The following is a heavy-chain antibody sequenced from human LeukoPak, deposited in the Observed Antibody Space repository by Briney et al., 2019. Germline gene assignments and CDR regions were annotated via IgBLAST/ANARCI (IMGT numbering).Heavy chain of an antibody. V-gene: IGHV3-23*01. D-gene: IGHD3-10*01. Sequence: GESLRLSCAASGFTLSNYWMNWVRQAPGKGLEWVAAIRGSGGSTYYADSVKGRFTISRDNSKNTLYLQMNSLRAEDTAVYYCAKESGWFGVNDYWGQGTLVTVSS. CDR1: GFTLSNYW. CDR3: AKESGWFGVNDY. J-gene: IGHJ4*02. CDR2: IRGSGGST.